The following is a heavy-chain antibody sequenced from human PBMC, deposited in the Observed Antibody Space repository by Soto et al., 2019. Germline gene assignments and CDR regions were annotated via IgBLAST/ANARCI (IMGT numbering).Heavy chain of an antibody. Sequence: SETLSRTCAVSGGSISSYYWRCIQPHPGKGLEWIGYIYYSGSTNYNPSLKSRVTISVDTSKNQFSLKLSSVTAADTAVYYCARGNWNYDLVYYYYGMDVWGQGTTVTVS. CDR3: ARGNWNYDLVYYYYGMDV. CDR2: IYYSGST. CDR1: GGSISSYY. D-gene: IGHD1-7*01. J-gene: IGHJ6*02. V-gene: IGHV4-59*01.